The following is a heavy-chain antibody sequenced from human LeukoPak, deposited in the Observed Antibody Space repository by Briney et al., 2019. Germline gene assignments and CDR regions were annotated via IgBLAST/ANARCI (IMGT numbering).Heavy chain of an antibody. D-gene: IGHD3-10*01. J-gene: IGHJ4*02. CDR1: GFTFSSYC. CDR3: AKPYYYGSRSYMDY. V-gene: IGHV3-30*18. CDR2: ISYDGSNT. Sequence: PGGSLRLSCAASGFTFSSYCMHWVRQAPGKGLEWVAVISYDGSNTYYADSVKGRFTISRDNSKNMLYLQMNSLRAEDTAVYYCAKPYYYGSRSYMDYWGQGTLVTVSS.